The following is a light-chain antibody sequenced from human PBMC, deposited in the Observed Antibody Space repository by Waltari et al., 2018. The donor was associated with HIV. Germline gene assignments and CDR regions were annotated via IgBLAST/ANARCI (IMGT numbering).Light chain of an antibody. CDR3: ASYISSASPE. CDR2: EVS. V-gene: IGLV2-14*01. Sequence: QSALTQPASVSGSPGQSTPLPCAGTSSDLRAYNSVSWYQYHPGKVPKVIIYEVSNRPSGVASRFSGSISANTASLTISGLQPEDEADYFCASYISSASPEFGGGTKVTVL. CDR1: SSDLRAYNS. J-gene: IGLJ3*02.